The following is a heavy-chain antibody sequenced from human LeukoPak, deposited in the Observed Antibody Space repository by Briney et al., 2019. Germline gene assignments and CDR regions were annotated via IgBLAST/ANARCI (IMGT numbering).Heavy chain of an antibody. CDR1: GFTFNSYS. Sequence: GGSLRLSCAASGFTFNSYSMSWVRQAPGKGLEWVSAISGSGGSTYYADSVKGRFTISRDNSKNTLYLQMNSLRAEDTAVYYCAKMHSPYYFDYWGQGTLVTVSS. CDR2: ISGSGGST. D-gene: IGHD3-3*02. V-gene: IGHV3-23*01. J-gene: IGHJ4*02. CDR3: AKMHSPYYFDY.